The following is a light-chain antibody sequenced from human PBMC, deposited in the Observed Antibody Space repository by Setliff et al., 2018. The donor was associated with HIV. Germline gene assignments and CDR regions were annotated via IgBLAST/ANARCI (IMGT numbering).Light chain of an antibody. Sequence: QSVLTQPPSVSGAPGQGVTVSCTGSSSNIGAGYDVHWYQQLPGTPPKLLIYGNSNRPSGVPDRFSGSKSGTSASLAITGLQSEDEADYYCASYRPNDLGVFGTGTKVTVL. V-gene: IGLV1-40*01. CDR3: ASYRPNDLGV. CDR2: GNS. CDR1: SSNIGAGYD. J-gene: IGLJ1*01.